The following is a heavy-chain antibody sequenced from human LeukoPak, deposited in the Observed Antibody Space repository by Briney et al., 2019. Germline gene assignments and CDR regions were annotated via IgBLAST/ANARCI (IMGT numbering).Heavy chain of an antibody. J-gene: IGHJ3*02. Sequence: ASVKVSCKASGYTFTGYYMHWVRQAPGQGLEWMGCINPNSGGTNYAQKFQGRVTMTRDTSISTAYMELSRLRSDDTAVYYCARDYYDSSGFGAFDIWGQGTMVTVSS. D-gene: IGHD3-22*01. CDR1: GYTFTGYY. CDR3: ARDYYDSSGFGAFDI. V-gene: IGHV1-2*02. CDR2: INPNSGGT.